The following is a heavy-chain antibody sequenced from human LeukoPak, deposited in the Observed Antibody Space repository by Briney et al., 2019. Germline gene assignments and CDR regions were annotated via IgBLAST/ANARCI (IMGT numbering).Heavy chain of an antibody. D-gene: IGHD1-26*01. CDR1: GGSISSYY. J-gene: IGHJ4*02. CDR3: ARLLVGATLYFDY. CDR2: IYYSGST. V-gene: IGHV4-59*01. Sequence: SETLSLTCTVSGGSISSYYWSWIRQPPGKGLEWIGYIYYSGSTNYNPSLKSRVTISVDTSKNQFPLKLSSVTAADTAVYYCARLLVGATLYFDYWGQGTLVTVSS.